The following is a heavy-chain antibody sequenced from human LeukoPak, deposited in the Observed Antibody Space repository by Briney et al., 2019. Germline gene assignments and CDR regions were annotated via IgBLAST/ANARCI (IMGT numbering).Heavy chain of an antibody. CDR3: AREVTYYYDSSGSPGDY. V-gene: IGHV3-53*01. Sequence: PGGSLRLSCAASGFTVSSNYMSWVRQAPGKGLEWVSVICSGGSTYYADSVKGRFTISRHNSKNTLYLQMNSLRAEDTAVYYCAREVTYYYDSSGSPGDYWGQGTLVTVSS. J-gene: IGHJ4*02. CDR1: GFTVSSNY. D-gene: IGHD3-22*01. CDR2: ICSGGST.